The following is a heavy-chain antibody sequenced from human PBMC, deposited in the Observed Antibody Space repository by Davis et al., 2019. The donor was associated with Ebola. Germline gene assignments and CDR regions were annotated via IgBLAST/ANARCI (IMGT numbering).Heavy chain of an antibody. CDR1: GGTFSSYA. CDR2: IIPIFGTA. D-gene: IGHD4-17*01. V-gene: IGHV1-69*06. CDR3: ARDPHPTVTTFNAMGWFDP. J-gene: IGHJ5*02. Sequence: SVKVSCKASGGTFSSYAISWVRQAPGQGLEWMGGIIPIFGTANYAQKFQGRVTITADKSTSTAYMELSSLRSEDTAVYYCARDPHPTVTTFNAMGWFDPWGQGTLVTVSS.